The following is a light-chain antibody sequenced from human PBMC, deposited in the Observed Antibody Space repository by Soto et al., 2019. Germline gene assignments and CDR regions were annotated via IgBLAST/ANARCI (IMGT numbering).Light chain of an antibody. CDR1: SSDVGGYNY. J-gene: IGLJ2*01. Sequence: QSALTQPASVSGSPGQSITISCTGTSSDVGGYNYVSWYQQHPGKAPKLMIYEVSNRPSGVSNRFSGSKSGNTASLTISGLQAEDEADDYCSSYTSSSTLVVFGGGTTLT. CDR3: SSYTSSSTLVV. CDR2: EVS. V-gene: IGLV2-14*01.